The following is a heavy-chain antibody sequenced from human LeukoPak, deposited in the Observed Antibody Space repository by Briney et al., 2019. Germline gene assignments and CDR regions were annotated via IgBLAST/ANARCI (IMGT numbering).Heavy chain of an antibody. Sequence: ASVKVSCKASGYTFTSYDINWVRQATGQGLEWMGWMNPNSGNTGYAQKFQGRVTMTRNTSISTAYMELSSLRSEDTAVYYCARGPGIAAADPEYFQHWGQGTLVTVSS. CDR3: ARGPGIAAADPEYFQH. V-gene: IGHV1-8*01. CDR2: MNPNSGNT. CDR1: GYTFTSYD. D-gene: IGHD6-13*01. J-gene: IGHJ1*01.